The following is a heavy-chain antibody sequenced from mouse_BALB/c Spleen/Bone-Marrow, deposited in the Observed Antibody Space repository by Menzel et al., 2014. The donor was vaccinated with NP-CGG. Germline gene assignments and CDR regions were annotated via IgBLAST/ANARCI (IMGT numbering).Heavy chain of an antibody. J-gene: IGHJ4*01. CDR1: GFSLSRYS. CDR3: ARRELHAMDY. CDR2: IWGGGST. Sequence: VKLVESGPGLVAPSQSLSIPCTVSGFSLSRYSVHWIRQPPGKGLEWLGMIWGGGSTDYNSALRSRLSIINDNSKSQVFLKMSSLQTDDTAMYYCARRELHAMDYWGQGTSVTVSS. V-gene: IGHV2-6-4*01.